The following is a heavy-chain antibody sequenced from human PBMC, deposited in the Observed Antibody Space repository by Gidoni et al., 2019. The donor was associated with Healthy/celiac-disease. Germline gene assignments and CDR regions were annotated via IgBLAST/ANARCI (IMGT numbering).Heavy chain of an antibody. V-gene: IGHV4-34*01. CDR1: GGSFSGYY. J-gene: IGHJ5*02. CDR3: ARVRGPGYSSSHGWFDP. Sequence: QVQLQQWGAGLLKPSETLSLTCAVYGGSFSGYYWSWIRQPPGKGLEWIGEINHSGSTNYNPSLKSRVTISVDTSKNQFSLKLSSVTAADTAVYYCARVRGPGYSSSHGWFDPWGQGTLVTVSS. D-gene: IGHD6-13*01. CDR2: INHSGST.